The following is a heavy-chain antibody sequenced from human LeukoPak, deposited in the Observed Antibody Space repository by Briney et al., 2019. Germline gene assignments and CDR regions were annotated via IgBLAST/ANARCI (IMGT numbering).Heavy chain of an antibody. D-gene: IGHD5-24*01. J-gene: IGHJ4*02. Sequence: GGSLRLSCVVSGFTFSDYYMGWIRQAPGEGLEWVSYISPSGSDTKYADSVRGRFTISRDNSRNTLYLQMNSLRAEDTAVYYCAKDDRWLQFCCWGQGTLVTVSA. CDR2: ISPSGSDT. V-gene: IGHV3-11*05. CDR1: GFTFSDYY. CDR3: AKDDRWLQFCC.